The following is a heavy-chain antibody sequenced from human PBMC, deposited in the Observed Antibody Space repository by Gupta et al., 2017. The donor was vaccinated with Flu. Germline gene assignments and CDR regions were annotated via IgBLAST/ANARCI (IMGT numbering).Heavy chain of an antibody. V-gene: IGHV4-4*07. CDR3: TGDWRGGSFYRGGIDY. Sequence: QVNLQESGPTLVKPSETLSLICTVSGDSLRSSYWSWLRQAAGKRLEWIGRVYTSGHTNYNPSLKGRVPMSVDTSKNQFSLNLSFVTAADTAMYYCTGDWRGGSFYRGGIDYWGQGTLVTVSS. CDR1: GDSLRSSY. D-gene: IGHD5/OR15-5a*01. J-gene: IGHJ4*02. CDR2: VYTSGHT.